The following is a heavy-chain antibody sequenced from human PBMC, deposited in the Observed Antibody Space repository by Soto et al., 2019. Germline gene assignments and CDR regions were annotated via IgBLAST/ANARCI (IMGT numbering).Heavy chain of an antibody. V-gene: IGHV6-1*01. CDR1: GDSVSSNSAA. J-gene: IGHJ5*02. CDR3: VRSVGWLDP. CDR2: TYYRSKWYK. D-gene: IGHD2-15*01. Sequence: SQTLSLTCAISGDSVSSNSAAWNWIRQSPSRGLEWLGRTYYRSKWYKEYAASVRSRITINPDTSKNQFSLQLNSVSPEETAVYYCVRSVGWLDPWGQGILVTVSS.